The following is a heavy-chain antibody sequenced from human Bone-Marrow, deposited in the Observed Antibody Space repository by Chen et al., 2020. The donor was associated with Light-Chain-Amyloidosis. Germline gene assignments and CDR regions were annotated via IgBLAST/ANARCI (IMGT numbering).Heavy chain of an antibody. CDR1: GYTFPNYW. J-gene: IGHJ4*02. CDR2: IYPDDSDA. CDR3: ARRRDGYNFDY. Sequence: EVQLEQSGPEVKKPGESLKISCKGSGYTFPNYWIGWVRQMPGKGLEWMGVIYPDDSDARYSPSFEGQVNISADKSITTAYLQWRSLKASDTAMYYCARRRDGYNFDYWGQGTLVTVSS. D-gene: IGHD5-12*01. V-gene: IGHV5-51*01.